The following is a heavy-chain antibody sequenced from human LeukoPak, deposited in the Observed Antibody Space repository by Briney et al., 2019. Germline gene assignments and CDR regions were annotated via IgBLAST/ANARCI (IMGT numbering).Heavy chain of an antibody. CDR3: AKMIVPAAIPAY. Sequence: QPGGSLRLSCAASGFTFSSYGMHWVRQAPGKGLEWVAFIRYDGSNKYYADSVKGRFTISRDNSKNTLYLRMNSLRAEDTAVYYCAKMIVPAAIPAYWGQGTLVTVSS. CDR1: GFTFSSYG. D-gene: IGHD2-2*02. CDR2: IRYDGSNK. J-gene: IGHJ4*02. V-gene: IGHV3-30*02.